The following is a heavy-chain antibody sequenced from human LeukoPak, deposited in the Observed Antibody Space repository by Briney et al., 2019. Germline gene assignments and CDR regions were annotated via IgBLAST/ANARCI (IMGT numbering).Heavy chain of an antibody. CDR2: IGYDGSNK. CDR1: GFTFSSYG. V-gene: IGHV3-30*02. D-gene: IGHD2-2*01. J-gene: IGHJ6*03. Sequence: TGGSLRLSCAASGFTFSSYGMHWVRRAPGKGLEWVAFIGYDGSNKYYADSVKGRFTISRDNSKNTLYLQMNSLRAEDTAVYYCAKEVVPAAMRRDYYYYYYMDVWGKGTTVTISS. CDR3: AKEVVPAAMRRDYYYYYYMDV.